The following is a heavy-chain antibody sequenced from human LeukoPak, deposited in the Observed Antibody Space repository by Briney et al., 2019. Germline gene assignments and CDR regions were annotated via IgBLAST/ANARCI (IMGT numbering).Heavy chain of an antibody. J-gene: IGHJ4*02. V-gene: IGHV5-51*01. CDR2: IYLGDSDT. CDR3: ARRGVFDYYFDY. CDR1: GYSFTTYW. D-gene: IGHD3-16*02. Sequence: GESLKISCKGSGYSFTTYWIGWVRQMPGKGLEWMGIIYLGDSDTRYSPSFQGQVTISADKSVSTAYLQWGSLKASDTAMYYCARRGVFDYYFDYWGQGTLVTVSS.